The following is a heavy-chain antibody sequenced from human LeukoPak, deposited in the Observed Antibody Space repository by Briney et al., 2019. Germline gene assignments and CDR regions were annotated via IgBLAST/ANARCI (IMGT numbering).Heavy chain of an antibody. CDR2: ISSGSTI. Sequence: GGSLRLSCAASGFTFSDYYMSWIRQAPGKGLEWVSYISSGSTIYYADSVKGRFTISRDNAKSSLYLQMNSLRAEDTAVYYCARVDTAMVLEYWGQGTLVTVSS. D-gene: IGHD5-18*01. J-gene: IGHJ4*02. CDR1: GFTFSDYY. CDR3: ARVDTAMVLEY. V-gene: IGHV3-11*01.